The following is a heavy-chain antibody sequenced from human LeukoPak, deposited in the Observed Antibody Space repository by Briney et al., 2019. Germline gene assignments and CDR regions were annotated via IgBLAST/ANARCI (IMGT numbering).Heavy chain of an antibody. V-gene: IGHV1-18*01. Sequence: ASVKVSCKASGYTFTSYAMHWVRQAPGQRLEWMGWISAYNGNTNYAQKLQGRVTMTTDTSTSTAYMELRSLRSDDTAVYYCARAPMIVVVSPGYWGQGTLVTVSS. CDR1: GYTFTSYA. CDR3: ARAPMIVVVSPGY. J-gene: IGHJ4*02. D-gene: IGHD3-22*01. CDR2: ISAYNGNT.